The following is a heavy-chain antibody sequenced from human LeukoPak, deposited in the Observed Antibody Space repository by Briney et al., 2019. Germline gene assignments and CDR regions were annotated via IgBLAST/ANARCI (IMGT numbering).Heavy chain of an antibody. CDR2: INTDASTT. J-gene: IGHJ4*02. Sequence: GGSLRLSCAVSGFTFNAHWMHWVRQTPEKGLVWLSRINTDASTTNYADAVKGRFTISRDNAKDTLYLQMNSLRVEDTAVYYCARDLNWNQADYWGQGSLVTVSS. D-gene: IGHD1-20*01. CDR3: ARDLNWNQADY. CDR1: GFTFNAHW. V-gene: IGHV3-74*01.